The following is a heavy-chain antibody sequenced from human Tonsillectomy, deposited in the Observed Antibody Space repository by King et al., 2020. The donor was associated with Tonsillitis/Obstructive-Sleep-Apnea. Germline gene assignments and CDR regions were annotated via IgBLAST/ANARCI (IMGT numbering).Heavy chain of an antibody. CDR3: ARGGSGGPGLFDC. Sequence: VQLVESGGGLVQPGGSLRLSCAASGFTVSSNYMSWVRQAPGKGLEWVSVIYSGGSTYYADSVKGRFTISRDNSKNTLYLQMNSLRAEDTAVYYGARGGSGGPGLFDCWGQGTLVTVSS. CDR2: IYSGGST. D-gene: IGHD6-19*01. V-gene: IGHV3-66*01. CDR1: GFTVSSNY. J-gene: IGHJ4*02.